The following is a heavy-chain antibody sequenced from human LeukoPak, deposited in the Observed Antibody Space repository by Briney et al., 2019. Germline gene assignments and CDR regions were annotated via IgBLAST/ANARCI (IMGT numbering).Heavy chain of an antibody. D-gene: IGHD3-16*02. J-gene: IGHJ3*02. CDR3: AKDKYLSRGYRAFDI. CDR1: GFTFSSYS. V-gene: IGHV3-21*04. CDR2: ISSSSGYI. Sequence: PGGSLRLSCAASGFTFSSYSMNWVRQAPGKGLEWVSSISSSSGYIYYADSVKGRFTISRDNSKNTLDLQMNSLRAEDTAVYYCAKDKYLSRGYRAFDIWGQGTKVTVSS.